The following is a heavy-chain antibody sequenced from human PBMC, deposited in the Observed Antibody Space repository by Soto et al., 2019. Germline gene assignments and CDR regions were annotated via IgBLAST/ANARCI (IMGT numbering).Heavy chain of an antibody. CDR2: ISYDGSNK. V-gene: IGHV3-30*18. CDR3: AKDDTYYDFWSGFDY. D-gene: IGHD3-3*01. J-gene: IGHJ4*02. CDR1: GFTFSSYG. Sequence: LRLSCAASGFTFSSYGMHWVRQAPGKGLEWVAVISYDGSNKYYADSVKGRFAISRDNSKNTLYLQMNSLRAEDTAVYYCAKDDTYYDFWSGFDYWGQGTLVTVSS.